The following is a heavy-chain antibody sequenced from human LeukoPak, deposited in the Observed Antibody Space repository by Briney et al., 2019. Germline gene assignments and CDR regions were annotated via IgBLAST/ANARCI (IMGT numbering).Heavy chain of an antibody. J-gene: IGHJ6*03. CDR1: GFPFDDYI. CDR2: ITWDGGRT. V-gene: IGHV3-43*01. Sequence: GGSLRLSCAASGFPFDDYIMHWVRQAPGKGLEWVSLITWDGGRTDYADSVKGRFTISRDNNKNSLYLQMNRLRTEDTALYYCAKDSRGYDSHCYYYMDVWGKGTTVTVSS. D-gene: IGHD5-12*01. CDR3: AKDSRGYDSHCYYYMDV.